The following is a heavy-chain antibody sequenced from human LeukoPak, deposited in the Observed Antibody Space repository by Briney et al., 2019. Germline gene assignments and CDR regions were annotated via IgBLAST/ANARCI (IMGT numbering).Heavy chain of an antibody. J-gene: IGHJ4*02. D-gene: IGHD5-18*01. CDR3: ARQYISGQWYFDY. Sequence: GGSLRLSCVASGFTFNSYGMHWVRQAPGKGLEWVAFIRYDGSNKYYADSVKGRFTISRDNSKNTLYLQMNSLRAEDAAVYYCARQYISGQWYFDYWGQGTLVTVSS. V-gene: IGHV3-30*02. CDR2: IRYDGSNK. CDR1: GFTFNSYG.